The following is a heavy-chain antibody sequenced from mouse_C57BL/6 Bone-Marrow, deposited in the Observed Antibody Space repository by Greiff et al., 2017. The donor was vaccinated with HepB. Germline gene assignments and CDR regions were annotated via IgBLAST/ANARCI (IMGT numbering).Heavy chain of an antibody. V-gene: IGHV1-52*01. CDR2: IYPSDSEN. D-gene: IGHD1-1*01. Sequence: QVQLQQPGAELVRPGSSVKLSCKASGYTFTSYWMHWVKQRPIQGLEWIGNIYPSDSENHYNQKFKDKATLTVDKSSSTAYMQLSSLTSEDSAVYYCARDYYYGNAMDYWGQGTSVTVSS. CDR1: GYTFTSYW. CDR3: ARDYYYGNAMDY. J-gene: IGHJ4*01.